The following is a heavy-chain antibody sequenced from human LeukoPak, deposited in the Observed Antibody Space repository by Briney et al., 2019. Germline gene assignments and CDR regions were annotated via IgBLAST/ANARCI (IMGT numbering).Heavy chain of an antibody. CDR1: GFTFSSYA. J-gene: IGHJ6*02. D-gene: IGHD6-6*01. Sequence: PGGSLRLSCAASGFTFSSYAMHWVRQAPGKGLEWVAVISYDGSNKYYADSVKGRFTISRDNSKNTLYLQMNSLRAEDTAVYYCARDSTARLGPTRRIDYYYGMDVWGQGTTVTVSS. CDR3: ARDSTARLGPTRRIDYYYGMDV. CDR2: ISYDGSNK. V-gene: IGHV3-30-3*01.